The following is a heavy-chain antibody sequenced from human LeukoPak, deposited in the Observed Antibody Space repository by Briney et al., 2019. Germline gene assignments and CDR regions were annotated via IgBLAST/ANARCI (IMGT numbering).Heavy chain of an antibody. Sequence: PGGSLRLSCAASGFTFSSYGMHWVRQAPGKGLEWVAVISYDGSNKYYADSVKGRFTISRDNSKNTLYLQMNSLRAEDTAVYYCAQDAKMLLYRSDYFDYWGQGTLVTVSS. CDR3: AQDAKMLLYRSDYFDY. D-gene: IGHD2-2*02. CDR1: GFTFSSYG. CDR2: ISYDGSNK. J-gene: IGHJ4*02. V-gene: IGHV3-30*18.